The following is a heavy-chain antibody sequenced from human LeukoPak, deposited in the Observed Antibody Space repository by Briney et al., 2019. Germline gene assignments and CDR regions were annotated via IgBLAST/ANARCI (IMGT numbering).Heavy chain of an antibody. CDR3: AKDSYSKGDY. CDR1: GLTFSYHW. V-gene: IGHV3-7*01. J-gene: IGHJ4*02. Sequence: PGGSLTLSCAASGLTFSYHWMTWVRQAPGKGLEWVANIKNDGTVENYVDSVKGRFTISRDNAKNSPYLQMNSLRAEDTGVYYCAKDSYSKGDYWGQGVLVTVSS. CDR2: IKNDGTVE. D-gene: IGHD5-18*01.